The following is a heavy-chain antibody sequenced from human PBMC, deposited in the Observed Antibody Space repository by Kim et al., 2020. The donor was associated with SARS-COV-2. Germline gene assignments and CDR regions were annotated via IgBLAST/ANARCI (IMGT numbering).Heavy chain of an antibody. CDR3: SRELVTENRGGGASIYHHAMDV. CDR1: GDSIGHFY. Sequence: SETLSLTCSVSGDSIGHFYWSWLRQPPGKGLEWIGYIYSSGNTNYNPSLKNRVTISIDTSKKEVSLKLTSVTAADTAVYYCSRELVTENRGGGASIYHHAMDVWGQGTTVTVSS. V-gene: IGHV4-59*13. D-gene: IGHD2-21*01. CDR2: IYSSGNT. J-gene: IGHJ6*02.